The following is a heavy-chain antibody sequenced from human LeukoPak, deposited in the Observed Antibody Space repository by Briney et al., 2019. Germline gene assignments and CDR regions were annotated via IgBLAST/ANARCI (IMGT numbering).Heavy chain of an antibody. V-gene: IGHV3-74*01. J-gene: IGHJ4*02. D-gene: IGHD2-2*01. Sequence: GGSLRLSCAASGPTFSRYWMHWVRQAPGKGLVWISRINSDGSATNYADSVRGRFTISRDNAKNTLYLQMNSLRAEDTAVYYCARGCDSGCYGLHYWGQGALVTVSS. CDR2: INSDGSAT. CDR3: ARGCDSGCYGLHY. CDR1: GPTFSRYW.